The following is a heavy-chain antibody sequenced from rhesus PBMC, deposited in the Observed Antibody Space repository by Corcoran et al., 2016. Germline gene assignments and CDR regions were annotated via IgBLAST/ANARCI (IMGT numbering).Heavy chain of an antibody. CDR2: IYGGSSST. CDR3: SRRSLSGYSYFDY. D-gene: IGHD5-24*01. J-gene: IGHJ4*01. CDR1: GGPFSSAS. Sequence: QLQLQESGPGLVKPSETLSVTCAVSGGPFSSASWGWIRPPPGKGLGWIGCIYGGSSSTNYNPSLKSRVTLSVDTSRNQVSLKLSSVTAADTAIYYCSRRSLSGYSYFDYWGQGVLVTVSS. V-gene: IGHV4-169*01.